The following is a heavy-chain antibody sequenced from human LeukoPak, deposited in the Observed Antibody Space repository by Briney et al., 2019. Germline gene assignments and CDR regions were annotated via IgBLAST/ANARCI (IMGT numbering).Heavy chain of an antibody. J-gene: IGHJ4*02. Sequence: SETLSLTCTVSGGSISSYYWSWIRQPPGKGLEWIGYIYYSGSTNYNPSLKSRVTISVDTSKNQFSLKLSSVTAADTAVYYCASAGDYGDPFDYWGQGTLVTVSS. D-gene: IGHD4-17*01. CDR2: IYYSGST. CDR3: ASAGDYGDPFDY. V-gene: IGHV4-59*01. CDR1: GGSISSYY.